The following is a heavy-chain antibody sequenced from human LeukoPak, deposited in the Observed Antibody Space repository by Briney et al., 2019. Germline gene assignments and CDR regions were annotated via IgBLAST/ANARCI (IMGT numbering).Heavy chain of an antibody. Sequence: ASVKVSCKTSGYTFTSSGLTWVRQAPGQGLEWMGWISTYNGYSKYAQNLQGRVTMTADTSTSTAYMELSSLRSDDTAVYYCAKNSSGGYSDYWGQGTLVTVSS. D-gene: IGHD6-19*01. CDR2: ISTYNGYS. CDR3: AKNSSGGYSDY. V-gene: IGHV1-18*01. CDR1: GYTFTSSG. J-gene: IGHJ4*02.